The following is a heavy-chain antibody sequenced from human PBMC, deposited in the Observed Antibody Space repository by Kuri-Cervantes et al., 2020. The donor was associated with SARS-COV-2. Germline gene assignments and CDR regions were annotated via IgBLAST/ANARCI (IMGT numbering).Heavy chain of an antibody. CDR2: IIPIFGTA. V-gene: IGHV1-69*06. CDR1: GGDSNKYA. J-gene: IGHJ4*02. CDR3: ARVLYSSSSFFDY. Sequence: SVKVSCKASGGDSNKYAITWVRQAPGQGLEWMGGIIPIFGTANYAQKFQGRVTITADKSTSTAYMELSSLRSEDTAVYYCARVLYSSSSFFDYWGQGTLVTVSS. D-gene: IGHD6-6*01.